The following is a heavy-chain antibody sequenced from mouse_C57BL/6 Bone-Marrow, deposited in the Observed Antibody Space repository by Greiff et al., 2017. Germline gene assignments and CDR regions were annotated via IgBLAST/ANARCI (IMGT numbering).Heavy chain of an antibody. CDR3: ARGLRAMDY. V-gene: IGHV1-76*01. J-gene: IGHJ4*01. CDR1: GYTFTDYY. Sequence: QVQLQQSGAELVRPGASVKLSCKASGYTFTDYYINWVKQRPGQGLEWIARIYPGSGNTYYNEKFKGKATLTAEKSSSTDYMQLSSLTSEDSAVYYCARGLRAMDYWGQGTSVTVSS. CDR2: IYPGSGNT.